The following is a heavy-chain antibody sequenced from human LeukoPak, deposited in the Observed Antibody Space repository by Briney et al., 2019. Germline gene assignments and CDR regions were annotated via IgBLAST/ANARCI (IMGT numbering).Heavy chain of an antibody. D-gene: IGHD2/OR15-2a*01. V-gene: IGHV3-21*04. J-gene: IGHJ5*02. Sequence: KTGGSLRLSCAASGFTFDSYSMNWVRQAPGKGLEWVSSISVGSRYIFYVDSVKGRFTISRDNAKNSLYLHMNSLRAEDTAVYYCARDSRHHRFLYWDWFDPWGQGTLVTVSS. CDR2: ISVGSRYI. CDR3: ARDSRHHRFLYWDWFDP. CDR1: GFTFDSYS.